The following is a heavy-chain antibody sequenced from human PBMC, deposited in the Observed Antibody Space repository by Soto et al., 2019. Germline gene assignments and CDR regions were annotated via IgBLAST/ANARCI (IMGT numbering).Heavy chain of an antibody. CDR3: ARGLNYDFWSDFQLRFDY. CDR2: INAGNGNT. Sequence: ASVKVSCKASGYTFTSYAMHWVRQAPGQRLEWMGWINAGNGNTKYSQKFQGRVTITRDTSASTAYMELSSLRSEDTAVYYCARGLNYDFWSDFQLRFDYWGQGTLVTVSS. CDR1: GYTFTSYA. J-gene: IGHJ4*02. V-gene: IGHV1-3*01. D-gene: IGHD3-3*01.